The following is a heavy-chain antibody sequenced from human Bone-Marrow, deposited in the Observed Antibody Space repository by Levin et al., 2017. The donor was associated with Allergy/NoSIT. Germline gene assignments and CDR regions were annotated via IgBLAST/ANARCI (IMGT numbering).Heavy chain of an antibody. CDR3: ATGGYHDI. CDR1: GYTLSDIS. CDR2: FDVEEDER. D-gene: IGHD5-18*01. Sequence: KRGESLKISCKVSGYTLSDISMHWVRQAPGKGLEWMGGFDVEEDERRYAQKFQGRVTMTEDTSTDTAYMELSSLTSDDTAVYWCATGGYHDIWGQGTMVIVSS. V-gene: IGHV1-24*01. J-gene: IGHJ3*02.